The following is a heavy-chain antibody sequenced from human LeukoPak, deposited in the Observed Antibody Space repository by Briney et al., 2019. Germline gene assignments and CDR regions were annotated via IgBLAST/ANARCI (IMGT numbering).Heavy chain of an antibody. D-gene: IGHD5-18*01. CDR1: GFTFSSYA. Sequence: GGSLRLSCAASGFTFSSYAMHWVRQAPGKGLEWVAVISYDGSNKYYADSVKGRFAISRDNSKNTLYLQMNSLRAEDTAVYYCAREGYSYGTSLDYWGQGTLVTVSS. V-gene: IGHV3-30*09. CDR2: ISYDGSNK. J-gene: IGHJ4*02. CDR3: AREGYSYGTSLDY.